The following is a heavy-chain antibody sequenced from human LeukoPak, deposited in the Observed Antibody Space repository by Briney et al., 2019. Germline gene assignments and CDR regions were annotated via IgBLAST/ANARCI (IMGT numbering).Heavy chain of an antibody. V-gene: IGHV4-39*01. D-gene: IGHD3-3*01. CDR2: IYYSGST. J-gene: IGHJ4*02. CDR3: ARGPKTYYDFWSGYATVGY. Sequence: TSETLSLTCTVSGGSISSSSYYWGWIRQPPGKGLEWIGSIYYSGSTYYNPSLKSRVTISVDTSKNQFSLKLSSVTAADTAVYYCARGPKTYYDFWSGYATVGYWGQGTLVTVSS. CDR1: GGSISSSSYY.